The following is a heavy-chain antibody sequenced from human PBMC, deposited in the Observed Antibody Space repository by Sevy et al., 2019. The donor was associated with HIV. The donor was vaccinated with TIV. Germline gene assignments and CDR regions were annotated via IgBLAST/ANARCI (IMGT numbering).Heavy chain of an antibody. CDR2: MNPNSVNT. V-gene: IGHV1-8*01. Sequence: ASVKVSCKASGYTFTNYDINWVRQATGQGLEWMGWMNPNSVNTGYSQKFQGRVTMTRNTSISTAYMEQSSLRSEETAVYYCARGTVLLGIVVVPAARGWFDPWGQGTLVTVSS. CDR3: ARGTVLLGIVVVPAARGWFDP. CDR1: GYTFTNYD. D-gene: IGHD2-2*03. J-gene: IGHJ5*02.